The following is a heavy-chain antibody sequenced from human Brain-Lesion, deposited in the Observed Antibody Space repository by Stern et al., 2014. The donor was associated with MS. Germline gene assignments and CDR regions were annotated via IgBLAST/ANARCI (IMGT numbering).Heavy chain of an antibody. Sequence: VQLVESGGGLVKPGGSLRLSCAASGFRFSDYYMAWVHQAPGKGLEWVSYITGSGDITNYADSVKGRFTISRDNAKNSLHLQMNSLRAEDTAVYYCVKNHYGLDYWGQGALVTVSS. J-gene: IGHJ4*02. CDR3: VKNHYGLDY. V-gene: IGHV3-11*01. CDR2: ITGSGDIT. CDR1: GFRFSDYY. D-gene: IGHD3-10*01.